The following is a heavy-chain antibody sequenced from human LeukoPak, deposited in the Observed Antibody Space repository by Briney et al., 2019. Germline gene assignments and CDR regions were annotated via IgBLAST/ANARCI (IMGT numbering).Heavy chain of an antibody. D-gene: IGHD3-10*01. CDR1: GGSISSYY. V-gene: IGHV4-59*01. CDR2: IYYSGST. J-gene: IGHJ5*02. Sequence: SETLSLTCTVSGGSISSYYWSWIRQPPGKGLEWIGYIYYSGSTNYNPSLKSRVTISVDTSKNQFSLKLSSVTAADTAVYYCAREAPKRTMVRGPLPWFDPWGQGTLVTVSS. CDR3: AREAPKRTMVRGPLPWFDP.